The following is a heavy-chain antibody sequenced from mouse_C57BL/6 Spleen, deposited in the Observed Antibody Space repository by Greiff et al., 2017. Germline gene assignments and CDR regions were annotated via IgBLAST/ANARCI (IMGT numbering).Heavy chain of an antibody. J-gene: IGHJ2*01. CDR3: ARGDTRAPFDY. D-gene: IGHD3-3*01. CDR2: ISYDGSN. Sequence: ESGPGLVKPSQSLSLTCSVTGYSITSGYYWNWIRQFPGNKLEWMGYISYDGSNNYNPSLKNRISITRDTSKNQFFLKLNSVTTEDTATYYCARGDTRAPFDYWGQGTTLTVSS. CDR1: GYSITSGYY. V-gene: IGHV3-6*01.